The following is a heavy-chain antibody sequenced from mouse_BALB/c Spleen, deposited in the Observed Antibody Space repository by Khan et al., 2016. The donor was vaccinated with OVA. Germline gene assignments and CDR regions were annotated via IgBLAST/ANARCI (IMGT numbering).Heavy chain of an antibody. CDR2: IDPSIDYT. CDR1: GYTFTAYW. V-gene: IGHV1-7*01. CDR3: ARRGIVSIFAY. J-gene: IGHJ3*01. Sequence: QVQLQQSGAELAKPGASVKMSCKASGYTFTAYWVHWVKQRPGQGLEWIGYIDPSIDYTEYNQRFKDKATLTTDKSSSTAYMPLSSLTSEDSAVYYCARRGIVSIFAYWGQGTLVTVSA. D-gene: IGHD2-12*01.